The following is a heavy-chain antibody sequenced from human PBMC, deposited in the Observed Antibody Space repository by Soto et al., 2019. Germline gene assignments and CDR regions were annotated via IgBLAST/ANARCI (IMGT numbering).Heavy chain of an antibody. Sequence: GESLKISCKGSGYSFTSYWIGWERQMPGKGPEWMGMIYPGDSDTRYSPSFQGRVTISADKSISTAYLQWTSPKASDPAMYYCQRSMESGYSPGYYYGIDVWGQGTTVPVSS. J-gene: IGHJ6*02. CDR1: GYSFTSYW. D-gene: IGHD3-3*01. V-gene: IGHV5-51*01. CDR3: QRSMESGYSPGYYYGIDV. CDR2: IYPGDSDT.